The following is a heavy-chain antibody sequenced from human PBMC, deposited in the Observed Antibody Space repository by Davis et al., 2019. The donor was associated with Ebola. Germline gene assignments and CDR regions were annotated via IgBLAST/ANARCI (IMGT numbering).Heavy chain of an antibody. V-gene: IGHV3-23*01. J-gene: IGHJ3*02. D-gene: IGHD3-10*01. CDR2: ISGSGGST. CDR1: GFTFSSYA. CDR3: ARGLLWFGELLLKDYAFDI. Sequence: GESLKISCAASGFTFSSYAMSWVRQAPGKGLEWVSAISGSGGSTYYADSVKGRFTISRDNSKNTLYLQMNSLRAEDTAVYYCARGLLWFGELLLKDYAFDIWGQGTMVTVSS.